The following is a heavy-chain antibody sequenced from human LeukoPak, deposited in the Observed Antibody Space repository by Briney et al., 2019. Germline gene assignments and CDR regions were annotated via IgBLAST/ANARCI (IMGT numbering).Heavy chain of an antibody. J-gene: IGHJ4*02. CDR2: VSSSDYK. D-gene: IGHD3-9*01. Sequence: GGSLRLSCVASKFIFSTYSMTWVRQAPGKGLEWVSSVSSSDYKSYADSVKGRFTISRDNAKNSLYLQMNSLRVEDTAVYYCVTNFDPDVDWGQGTLVTVSS. CDR3: VTNFDPDVD. V-gene: IGHV3-21*01. CDR1: KFIFSTYS.